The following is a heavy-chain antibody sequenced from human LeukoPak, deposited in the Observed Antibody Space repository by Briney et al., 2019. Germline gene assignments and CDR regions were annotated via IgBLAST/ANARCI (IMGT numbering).Heavy chain of an antibody. D-gene: IGHD3-22*01. J-gene: IGHJ6*02. CDR3: ARDGRLTMTLEDGMDV. V-gene: IGHV3-21*01. Sequence: GGSLRLSCAASGFTFTSYTMNWVRQAPGKGLEWVSSISSSSNYIYYADSVKGRFTISRDNAKNSLYLQMNSLRAEDTAVYYCARDGRLTMTLEDGMDVWGQGTTVTVSS. CDR1: GFTFTSYT. CDR2: ISSSSNYI.